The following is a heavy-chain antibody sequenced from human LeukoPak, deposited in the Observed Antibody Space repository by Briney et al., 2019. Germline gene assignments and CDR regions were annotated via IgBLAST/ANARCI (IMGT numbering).Heavy chain of an antibody. CDR2: IRFDGNSK. D-gene: IGHD3-22*01. CDR3: AKERTKKHLLLPADVFDI. J-gene: IGHJ3*02. V-gene: IGHV3-30*02. Sequence: GGSLRLSCAASGFTFNTYGMNWVRQTPDKGLQWVAFIRFDGNSKYYADSVKGRFTVSRDNSNNTLYLQMNSLRREDTAVYFCAKERTKKHLLLPADVFDIWGQGTMVTVS. CDR1: GFTFNTYG.